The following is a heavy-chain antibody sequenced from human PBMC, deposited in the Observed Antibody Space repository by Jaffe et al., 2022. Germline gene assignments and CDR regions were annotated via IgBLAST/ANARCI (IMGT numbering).Heavy chain of an antibody. D-gene: IGHD5-12*01. CDR3: TTDYDYSGYDFGAFDI. Sequence: EVQLVESGGGLVKPGGSLRLSCAASGFTFSNAWMSWVRQAPGKGLEWVGRIKSKTDGGTTDYAAPVKGRFTISRDDSKNTLYLQMNSLKTEDTAVYYCTTDYDYSGYDFGAFDIWGHGTMVTVSS. CDR1: GFTFSNAW. CDR2: IKSKTDGGTT. J-gene: IGHJ3*02. V-gene: IGHV3-15*01.